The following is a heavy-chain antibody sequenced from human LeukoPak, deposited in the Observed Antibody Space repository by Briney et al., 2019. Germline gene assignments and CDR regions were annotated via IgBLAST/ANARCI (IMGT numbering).Heavy chain of an antibody. J-gene: IGHJ4*02. CDR1: GFTCSSYA. CDR3: AKGSYYDSSGSFYFDY. Sequence: GGSLRLSCAASGFTCSSYAMSWVHQAPGKGLELVSGISGSGDNTYYADSVKGRFTISRDNSKNTLYVQVNSLGTEDTAAYYCAKGSYYDSSGSFYFDYWGQGTLVTVSS. V-gene: IGHV3-23*01. D-gene: IGHD3-22*01. CDR2: ISGSGDNT.